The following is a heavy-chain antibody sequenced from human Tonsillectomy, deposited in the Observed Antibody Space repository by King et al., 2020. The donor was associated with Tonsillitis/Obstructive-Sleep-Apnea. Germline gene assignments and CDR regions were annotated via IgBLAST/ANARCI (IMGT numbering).Heavy chain of an antibody. Sequence: VQLVESGGGLVQPGGSLRLSCAASGFTFSSFEMNWVRQAPGKGLEWVSYISSSSTTIYYADSVKGRFTISRDNAKNSLYLQMNSLRAEDTAVYYCAREGVGASFGPWGQGTLVTVSS. V-gene: IGHV3-48*03. CDR3: AREGVGASFGP. J-gene: IGHJ5*02. CDR1: GFTFSSFE. CDR2: ISSSSTTI. D-gene: IGHD1-26*01.